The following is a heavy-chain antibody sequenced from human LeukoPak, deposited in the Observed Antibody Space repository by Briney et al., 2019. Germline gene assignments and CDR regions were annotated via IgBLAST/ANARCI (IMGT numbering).Heavy chain of an antibody. J-gene: IGHJ6*02. Sequence: ASVKVSCKASGYTFTSYYMHWVRQAPGQGLEWMGIINPSGGSTSYAQKFQGRVTMTRDTSASTAYMELSSLRSEDTAVYYCARVGVATNYYYYYGMDVWGQGTTVTVSS. CDR2: INPSGGST. CDR1: GYTFTSYY. CDR3: ARVGVATNYYYYYGMDV. D-gene: IGHD5-12*01. V-gene: IGHV1-46*01.